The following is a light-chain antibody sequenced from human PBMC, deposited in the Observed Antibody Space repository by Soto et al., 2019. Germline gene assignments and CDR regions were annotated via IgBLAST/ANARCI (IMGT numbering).Light chain of an antibody. CDR3: AAWDDSLNGFYV. Sequence: QSVLTQPPSASGPPGQRVTISCSGDSSNIGTNSVNSYQHLPRRAPKLLIYNNDLRPSGVPDRFSGSKSGTSASLAISGLQSEDEADYYCAAWDDSLNGFYVFGIGTKVTVL. CDR1: SSNIGTNS. CDR2: NND. J-gene: IGLJ1*01. V-gene: IGLV1-44*01.